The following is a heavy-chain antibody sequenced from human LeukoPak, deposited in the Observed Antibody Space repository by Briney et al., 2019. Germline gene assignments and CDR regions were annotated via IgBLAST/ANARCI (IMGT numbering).Heavy chain of an antibody. D-gene: IGHD3-10*01. CDR2: ISGSGGST. Sequence: PGGSLRLSCAASGFTFSSYAMSWVRQAPGKGLEWVSAISGSGGSTYYADSVKGRFTISRDNSKNTLYLQMNSLRAEDTAVYYCAKDSRGRYYYGSGSPRYYYGMDVWGQGTTVTVSS. J-gene: IGHJ6*02. CDR3: AKDSRGRYYYGSGSPRYYYGMDV. V-gene: IGHV3-23*01. CDR1: GFTFSSYA.